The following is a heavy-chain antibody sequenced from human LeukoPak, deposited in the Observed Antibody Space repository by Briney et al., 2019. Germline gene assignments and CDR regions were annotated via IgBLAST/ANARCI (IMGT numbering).Heavy chain of an antibody. D-gene: IGHD3-9*01. J-gene: IGHJ4*02. CDR1: GCTFSSYA. CDR3: ARDKRVTGYYSLDY. V-gene: IGHV1-69*13. Sequence: ASVKVSCKASGCTFSSYAISWVRQAPGQGLEWMGGIIPIFGTANYAQKFQGRVTITADESTSTAYMELSSLRSEDTAVYYCARDKRVTGYYSLDYWGQGTLVTVSS. CDR2: IIPIFGTA.